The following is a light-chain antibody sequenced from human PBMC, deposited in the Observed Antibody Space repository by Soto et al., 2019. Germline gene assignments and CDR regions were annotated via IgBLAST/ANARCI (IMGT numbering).Light chain of an antibody. CDR2: DVS. J-gene: IGLJ2*01. Sequence: QSALTQPASVSGSPGQSITISCTGTSSDVGGYNYVSWYQQHPGKAPKLMIYDVSNRPSGVSNRFAGSMSRNTASLTIAGLQAYDGDDYYYSSYTSRSTQVFSKGTK. V-gene: IGLV2-14*01. CDR1: SSDVGGYNY. CDR3: SSYTSRSTQV.